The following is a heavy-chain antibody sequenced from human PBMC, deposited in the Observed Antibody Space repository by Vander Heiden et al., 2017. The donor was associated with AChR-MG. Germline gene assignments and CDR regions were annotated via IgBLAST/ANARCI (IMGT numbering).Heavy chain of an antibody. CDR2: IIPIFGTA. D-gene: IGHD2-15*01. J-gene: IGHJ6*03. CDR1: GGTFSSYA. Sequence: QVQLVQSGAEVKKPGSSVKVSCKASGGTFSSYAISWVRQAPGQGLEWMGGIIPIFGTANYAQKFQGRVTITADESTSTAYMELSSLRSEDTAVYYCARWDVVVVAADYYYYMDVWGKGTTVTVSS. V-gene: IGHV1-69*01. CDR3: ARWDVVVVAADYYYYMDV.